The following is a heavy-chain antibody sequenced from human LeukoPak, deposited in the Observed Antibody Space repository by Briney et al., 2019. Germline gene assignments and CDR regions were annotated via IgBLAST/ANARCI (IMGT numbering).Heavy chain of an antibody. Sequence: SQTLSLTCAISGDSVSSNSGAWNWIRQSPSRGLEWLGRTYYRSKWYNEYAVSVKSRISINPDTSKNQFSLQLNSVTPEDTADCARGGTSSGPGFDYWGQGTLVIVSA. CDR3: ARGGTSSGPGFDY. CDR1: GDSVSSNSGA. CDR2: TYYRSKWYN. V-gene: IGHV6-1*01. J-gene: IGHJ4*02. D-gene: IGHD6-19*01.